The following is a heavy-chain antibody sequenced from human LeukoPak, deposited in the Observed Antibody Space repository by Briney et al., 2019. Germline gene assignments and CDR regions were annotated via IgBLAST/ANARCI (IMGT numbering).Heavy chain of an antibody. Sequence: GGSLRLSCAASGFTLSSHAIHWVRQAPGKGLEWVALISYGGNIKYYADSVKGRFTISRDNSKNTLYLQMNSLRAEDTAVYYCAELGITMIGGVWGKGTTVTISS. J-gene: IGHJ6*04. V-gene: IGHV3-30*04. CDR3: AELGITMIGGV. CDR1: GFTLSSHA. CDR2: ISYGGNIK. D-gene: IGHD3-10*02.